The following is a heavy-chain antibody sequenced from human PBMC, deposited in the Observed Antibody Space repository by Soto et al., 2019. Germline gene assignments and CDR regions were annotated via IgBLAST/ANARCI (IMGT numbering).Heavy chain of an antibody. J-gene: IGHJ6*02. CDR3: ARDMYYYDSSGYYPSNRGMDV. D-gene: IGHD3-22*01. CDR1: GGYISSNW. V-gene: IGHV4-4*02. CDR2: IYHSGST. Sequence: PSETLSLTCTVSGGYISSNWWSWVRQPPGKGLEWIGEIYHSGSTNYNPSLKSRVTISVDKSKNQFSLKLSSVTAADTAVYYCARDMYYYDSSGYYPSNRGMDVWGQGTTVTVSS.